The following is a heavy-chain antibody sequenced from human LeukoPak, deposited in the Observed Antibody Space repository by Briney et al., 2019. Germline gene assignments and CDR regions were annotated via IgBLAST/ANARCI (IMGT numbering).Heavy chain of an antibody. J-gene: IGHJ4*02. V-gene: IGHV1-46*01. D-gene: IGHD3-22*01. CDR2: LNPSDGST. Sequence: ASVKVSCKASGYTFTSYYMHWVRQAPGQGLEWMGILNPSDGSTSYAQKCQGRVTMTMDKSTSTVYMELSSLRSEEPAVYYCARDLGTYTYYYDSSGYYWGQGTLVTVSS. CDR1: GYTFTSYY. CDR3: ARDLGTYTYYYDSSGYY.